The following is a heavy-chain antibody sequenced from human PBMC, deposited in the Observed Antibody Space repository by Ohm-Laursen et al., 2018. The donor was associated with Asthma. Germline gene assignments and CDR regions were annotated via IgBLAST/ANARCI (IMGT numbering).Heavy chain of an antibody. D-gene: IGHD6-19*01. CDR2: ISHSGAA. V-gene: IGHV4-4*02. CDR3: ARSIGWYSLDL. Sequence: TLSLTCALSGGYIYNHWWSRVRQPPGKGLEWIAEISHSGAASFNPSLTSRVTISLDKSKTHFSLELTSVTAADTAVYYCARSIGWYSLDLWGQGTLVTVSS. J-gene: IGHJ4*02. CDR1: GGYIYNHW.